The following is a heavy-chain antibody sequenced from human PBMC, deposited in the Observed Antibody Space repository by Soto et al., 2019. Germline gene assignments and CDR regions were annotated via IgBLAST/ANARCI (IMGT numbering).Heavy chain of an antibody. CDR1: GYTFTTYY. V-gene: IGHV1-46*01. D-gene: IGHD5-12*01. CDR2: INPNSGST. CDR3: AREGMATIAFDY. Sequence: QVQLVQSGAEVKKPGASVKVSCKASGYTFTTYYIHWVRQAPGQGLEWMGVINPNSGSTIYAQKFQGRVTMTRDTSTTTMYMELSSLRSQDTSIYFCAREGMATIAFDYWGQGTLVTVSS. J-gene: IGHJ4*02.